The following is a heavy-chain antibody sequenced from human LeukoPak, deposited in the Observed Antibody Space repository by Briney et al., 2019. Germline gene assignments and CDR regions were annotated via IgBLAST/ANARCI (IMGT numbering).Heavy chain of an antibody. D-gene: IGHD3-22*01. Sequence: PSETLSLTCTVSGGSISSHYWSWIRQPPGEGLEWIGYIYYSGSTNYNPSLKSRVTISVDTSKNQFSLNLSSVTAADTAVYYCARRAYSSGYYYFDYWGQGTLVTVSS. CDR2: IYYSGST. J-gene: IGHJ4*02. CDR3: ARRAYSSGYYYFDY. CDR1: GGSISSHY. V-gene: IGHV4-59*11.